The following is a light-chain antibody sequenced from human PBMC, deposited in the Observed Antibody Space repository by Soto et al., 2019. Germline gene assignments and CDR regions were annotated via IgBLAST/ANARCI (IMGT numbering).Light chain of an antibody. J-gene: IGKJ4*02. Sequence: ELVLTQSPGTLSLSPGERATRYCRASESVSNDHLAWYQRKPGQAPRLLIDGASYRATDIPYRFSGSGSGTDFTLTIARVEAEDFAVYICQHYGSTSPTFVRGTKVE. V-gene: IGKV3-20*01. CDR1: ESVSNDH. CDR2: GAS. CDR3: QHYGSTSPT.